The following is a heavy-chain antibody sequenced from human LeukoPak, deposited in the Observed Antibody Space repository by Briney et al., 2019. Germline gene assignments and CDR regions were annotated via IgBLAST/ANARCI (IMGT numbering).Heavy chain of an antibody. V-gene: IGHV3-9*01. CDR3: AKDRGEQLDAFDI. J-gene: IGHJ3*02. CDR2: ISWNSGSI. D-gene: IGHD6-6*01. Sequence: GGSLRLSCAASGFTFDDYAMHWVRQAPGKGLEWVSGISWNSGSIGYADSVKGRFTISRDNAKNSLYLQMNSLRAEDTAVYYCAKDRGEQLDAFDIWGQGTMVTVSS. CDR1: GFTFDDYA.